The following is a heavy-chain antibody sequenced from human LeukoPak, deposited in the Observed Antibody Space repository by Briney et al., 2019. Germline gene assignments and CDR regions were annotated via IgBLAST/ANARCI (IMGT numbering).Heavy chain of an antibody. Sequence: PGGSLRLSCAASGFTFSGYEMNWVRQAPGKGLEWVSYISRSGTTIHYADSVEGRFTMSRDNAKNSLFLQMNSLRAEDTAVYYCARDRGYGCGHFDYWGQGTLVTVSS. CDR1: GFTFSGYE. V-gene: IGHV3-48*03. CDR3: ARDRGYGCGHFDY. D-gene: IGHD2-21*01. J-gene: IGHJ4*02. CDR2: ISRSGTTI.